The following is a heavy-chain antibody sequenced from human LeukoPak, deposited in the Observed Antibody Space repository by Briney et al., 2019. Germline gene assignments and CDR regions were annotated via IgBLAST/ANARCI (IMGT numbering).Heavy chain of an antibody. Sequence: GGSLRLSCAASGFSFSTYAMRWVRQAPGKGLEWVAVISHDGSDQYYADSVKGRFTISRDNAKNTLYLQMNSLRADDTAVYYCARGGLEPVDYWGQGTLVTVSS. CDR2: ISHDGSDQ. CDR1: GFSFSTYA. CDR3: ARGGLEPVDY. D-gene: IGHD1-1*01. V-gene: IGHV3-30*03. J-gene: IGHJ4*02.